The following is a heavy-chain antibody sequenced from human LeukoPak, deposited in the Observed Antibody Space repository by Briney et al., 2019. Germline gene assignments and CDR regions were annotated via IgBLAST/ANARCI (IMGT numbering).Heavy chain of an antibody. D-gene: IGHD1-26*01. V-gene: IGHV4-34*01. CDR3: ARDRSGSYYVRFDY. J-gene: IGHJ4*02. CDR1: GGSFSGYY. CDR2: INHSGST. Sequence: SETLSLTCAVYGGSFSGYYWSWIRQPPGKGLEWIGEINHSGSTNYNPSLKSRVTISVDTSKNQFSLKLSSVTAADTAVYYCARDRSGSYYVRFDYWGQGTLATVSS.